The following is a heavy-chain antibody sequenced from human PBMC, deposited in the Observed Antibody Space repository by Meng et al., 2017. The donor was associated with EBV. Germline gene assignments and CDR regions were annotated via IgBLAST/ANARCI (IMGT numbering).Heavy chain of an antibody. CDR2: LIPMSDAP. CDR3: ASESGRGFTPDY. CDR1: GGTFRSDA. Sequence: VQLVPSGAEVKKPGSSVKVSCKTSGGTFRSDAISWVRQAPGQGLEWMGGLIPMSDAPHYAQKFQGRVTITADESTSTHYMDLSGLRSEDTAVYYCASESGRGFTPDYWGQGTLVTVSS. D-gene: IGHD3-10*01. V-gene: IGHV1-69*01. J-gene: IGHJ4*02.